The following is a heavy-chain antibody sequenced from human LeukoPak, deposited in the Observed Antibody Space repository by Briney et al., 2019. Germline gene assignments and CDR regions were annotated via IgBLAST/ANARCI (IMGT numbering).Heavy chain of an antibody. J-gene: IGHJ4*02. CDR3: ARGNRRLGYYGSGSRLPFDY. CDR2: ISHIGSS. Sequence: PSETLSLTCAVDGGSFSGNYWSWIRQPPGKGLEWIGEISHIGSSHYNPSLTSRVTISVDTSENQFSLNLRSVTAADTAVYYCARGNRRLGYYGSGSRLPFDYWGQGTLVTVSS. D-gene: IGHD3-10*01. V-gene: IGHV4-34*01. CDR1: GGSFSGNY.